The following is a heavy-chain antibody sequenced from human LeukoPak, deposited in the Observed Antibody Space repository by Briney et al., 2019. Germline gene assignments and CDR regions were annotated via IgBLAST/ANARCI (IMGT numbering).Heavy chain of an antibody. CDR3: ARASRVRPTLTAFDI. V-gene: IGHV1-18*01. J-gene: IGHJ3*02. Sequence: SLKVSCKASGYTFTSYVFSWVRQAPGQGLEWMGWISAYNGNTNYAQKLQGRVTMTTDTSTSTAYMELRSLRSDDTAMYYCARASRVRPTLTAFDIWGQGTVVTVSS. CDR2: ISAYNGNT. CDR1: GYTFTSYV. D-gene: IGHD1-26*01.